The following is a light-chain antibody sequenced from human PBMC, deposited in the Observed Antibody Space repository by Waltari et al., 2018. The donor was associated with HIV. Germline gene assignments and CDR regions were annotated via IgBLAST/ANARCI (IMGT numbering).Light chain of an antibody. CDR3: QSADSSGTYPIYV. CDR2: KDT. V-gene: IGLV3-25*03. CDR1: ALPKQY. J-gene: IGLJ1*01. Sequence: VSVSPGQTARLTCSGDALPKQYTYWYQQKPGQAPVLVIYKDTERPSGIPERFSGSSSGTTVTLTISGVQAEDEADYYCQSADSSGTYPIYVFGTGTKVTVL.